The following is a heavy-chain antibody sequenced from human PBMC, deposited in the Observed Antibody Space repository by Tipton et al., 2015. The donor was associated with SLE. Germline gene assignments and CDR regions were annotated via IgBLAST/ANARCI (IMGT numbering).Heavy chain of an antibody. D-gene: IGHD3-3*01. J-gene: IGHJ4*02. CDR1: GGSISSHY. CDR3: ARGLSDYDFWSGYSY. Sequence: TLSLTCTVSGGSISSHYWSWIRQPPGKGLEWIGYIYYSGSTNYNPSLKSRVTISVDTSKNQFSLKLSSVTAADTAVYYCARGLSDYDFWSGYSYWGQGTLVTVSS. V-gene: IGHV4-59*11. CDR2: IYYSGST.